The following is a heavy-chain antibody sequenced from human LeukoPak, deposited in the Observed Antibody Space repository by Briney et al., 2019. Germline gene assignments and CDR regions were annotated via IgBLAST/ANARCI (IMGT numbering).Heavy chain of an antibody. Sequence: GGSLRLSCAASGFTFSSYSMHWVRQAPGKGLEWVSSISDSSTYIYYADSVKGRFTISRDNSKNTLYLQMNSLRAEDTAVYYCATSGPFSSYYFDYWGQGTLVTVSS. D-gene: IGHD6-19*01. CDR1: GFTFSSYS. CDR2: ISDSSTYI. CDR3: ATSGPFSSYYFDY. V-gene: IGHV3-21*01. J-gene: IGHJ4*02.